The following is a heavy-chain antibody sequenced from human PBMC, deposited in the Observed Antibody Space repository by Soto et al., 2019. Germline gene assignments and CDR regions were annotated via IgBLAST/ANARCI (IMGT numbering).Heavy chain of an antibody. Sequence: PGGSLSLSCAASGFTFSDYYMSWIRQAPGKGLEWVSYISSSGSTIYYADSVKGRFTISRDNAKNSLYLQMNSLRAEDTAVYYCARDGWVAATNGMDVWGQGTTVTVSS. CDR3: ARDGWVAATNGMDV. CDR1: GFTFSDYY. V-gene: IGHV3-11*01. J-gene: IGHJ6*02. CDR2: ISSSGSTI. D-gene: IGHD2-15*01.